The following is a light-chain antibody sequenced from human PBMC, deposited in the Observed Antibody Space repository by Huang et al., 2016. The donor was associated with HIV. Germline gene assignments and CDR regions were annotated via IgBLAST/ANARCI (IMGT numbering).Light chain of an antibody. CDR3: QQYGSSPPLT. CDR2: GSS. V-gene: IGKV3-20*01. Sequence: EIVLTQSPGTLSLSPGERATLSCRASQSVSRSYLAWYQQKPGQAPRLLIYGSSSRATGISDRFSGSGSGTDFTLTISRLEPEDFAVYYCQQYGSSPPLTFGGGTKVEIK. CDR1: QSVSRSY. J-gene: IGKJ4*01.